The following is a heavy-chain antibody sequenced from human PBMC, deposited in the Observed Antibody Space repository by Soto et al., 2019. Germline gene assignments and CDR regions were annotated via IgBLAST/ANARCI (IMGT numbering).Heavy chain of an antibody. CDR1: GGSFSGYY. CDR3: ASLSSSWYEDYFDY. J-gene: IGHJ4*02. V-gene: IGHV4-34*01. D-gene: IGHD6-13*01. CDR2: INHSGST. Sequence: SETLSLTCAVYGGSFSGYYWSWIRQPPGKGLEWIGEINHSGSTNYNPSLKSRVTISVDTSKNQFSLKLSSVTAADTAVYYCASLSSSWYEDYFDYWGQGTLVTVSS.